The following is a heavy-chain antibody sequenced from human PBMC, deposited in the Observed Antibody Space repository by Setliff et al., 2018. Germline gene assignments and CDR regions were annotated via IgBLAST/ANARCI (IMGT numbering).Heavy chain of an antibody. CDR3: AKGGNITRETYYYYGMDV. J-gene: IGHJ6*02. Sequence: ASVKVSCKASGYTFTRYGISWVRQAPGKGFEWMGWISPYNGNTYYAQKFQGRVAITTDTSTSTAYMELRSLRSDDTAVYYCAKGGNITRETYYYYGMDVWGQGTTVTVSS. V-gene: IGHV1-18*01. CDR1: GYTFTRYG. D-gene: IGHD1-20*01. CDR2: ISPYNGNT.